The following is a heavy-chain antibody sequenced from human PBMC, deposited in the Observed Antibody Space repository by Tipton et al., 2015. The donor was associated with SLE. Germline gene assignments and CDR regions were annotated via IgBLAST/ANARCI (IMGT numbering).Heavy chain of an antibody. Sequence: TLPLTYTVSGGSISSYYWSWIRQPPGKGLEWIGYIYYSGSTNYNPSLKSRVTISVDTSKNQFSLKLSSVTAADTAVYYCARWAGPTVNFDYWGQGTLVTVSS. V-gene: IGHV4-59*01. CDR2: IYYSGST. D-gene: IGHD4-11*01. J-gene: IGHJ4*02. CDR3: ARWAGPTVNFDY. CDR1: GGSISSYY.